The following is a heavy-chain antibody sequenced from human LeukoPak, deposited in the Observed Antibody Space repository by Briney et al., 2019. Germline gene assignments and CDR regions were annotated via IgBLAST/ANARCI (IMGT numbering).Heavy chain of an antibody. J-gene: IGHJ4*02. CDR1: GFTFSSYG. Sequence: GGSLRLSCAASGFTFSSYGMHWVRQAPGKGLEWVAVISYDGSNKYYADSVKGRFTISRDNSKNTLYLQMNSLRAEDTAVYYCAKDPVRLRPYYFDYWGQGTLVTVSS. D-gene: IGHD2-15*01. V-gene: IGHV3-30*18. CDR3: AKDPVRLRPYYFDY. CDR2: ISYDGSNK.